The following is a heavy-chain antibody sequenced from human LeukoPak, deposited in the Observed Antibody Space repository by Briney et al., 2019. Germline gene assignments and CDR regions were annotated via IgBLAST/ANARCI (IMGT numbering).Heavy chain of an antibody. Sequence: ASVKVSCKASGYTFTGYYMHWERQAPGQGLEWMGRINPNSGGTNYAQKFQGRVTMTRDTSISTAYMELSRLRSDDTAVYYCARDYYYGSVSNWFDPWGQGTLVTVSS. CDR3: ARDYYYGSVSNWFDP. V-gene: IGHV1-2*06. CDR2: INPNSGGT. J-gene: IGHJ5*02. D-gene: IGHD3-10*01. CDR1: GYTFTGYY.